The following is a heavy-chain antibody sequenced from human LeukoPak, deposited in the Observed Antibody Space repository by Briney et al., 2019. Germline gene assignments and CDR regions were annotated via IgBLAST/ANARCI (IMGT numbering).Heavy chain of an antibody. J-gene: IGHJ5*02. D-gene: IGHD2-2*01. CDR3: ARGPALGGCSSTSCYGFDP. Sequence: EAGGSLRLSCAASGFTFSSYAISWVRQAPGQGLEWMGIINPSGGSTSYAQKFQGRVTMTRDTSTSTVYMELSSLRSEDTAVYYCARGPALGGCSSTSCYGFDPWGQGTLVTVSS. V-gene: IGHV1-46*01. CDR1: GFTFSSYA. CDR2: INPSGGST.